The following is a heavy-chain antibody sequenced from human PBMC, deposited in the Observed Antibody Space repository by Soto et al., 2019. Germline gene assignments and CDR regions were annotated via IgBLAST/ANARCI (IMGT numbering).Heavy chain of an antibody. J-gene: IGHJ6*02. CDR3: ARFGYGGNYYYYGMDV. CDR2: IYYSGST. CDR1: GGSISSGGYY. Sequence: QVQLQESGPGLVKPLQTLSLTCTVSGGSISSGGYYWSWIRQHPGKGLEWIGYIYYSGSTYYNPSLKSRVTISVDTSKNQFSLKLSSVTAADTAVYYCARFGYGGNYYYYGMDVWGQGTTVTVSS. V-gene: IGHV4-31*03. D-gene: IGHD4-17*01.